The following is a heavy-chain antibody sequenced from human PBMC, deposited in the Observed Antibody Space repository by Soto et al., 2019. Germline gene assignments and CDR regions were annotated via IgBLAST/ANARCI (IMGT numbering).Heavy chain of an antibody. CDR2: ISGSGRST. CDR3: ATSPPAPIAVSGTYYYYYYMDV. Sequence: GGSLRLSCAASGFTFSNYAMNWVRQAPGKGLEWVSAISGSGRSTYYADSVKGRFTISRDNSKNTLFLQMGNLRAEDTAVYYCATSPPAPIAVSGTYYYYYYMDVWGKGTTVTVSS. V-gene: IGHV3-23*01. CDR1: GFTFSNYA. D-gene: IGHD6-19*01. J-gene: IGHJ6*03.